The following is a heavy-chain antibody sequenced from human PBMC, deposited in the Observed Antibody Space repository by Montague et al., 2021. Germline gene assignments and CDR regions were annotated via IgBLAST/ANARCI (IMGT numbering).Heavy chain of an antibody. V-gene: IGHV3-30*04. CDR3: AGDPSYYGSGSPNWFDP. D-gene: IGHD3-10*01. J-gene: IGHJ5*02. Sequence: SLRLSCAASGFNFNSSAMHWVRQAPGKGLEWVAIISYDGSNKYYADSVKGRFTVSRDNSKNTLFLQMNSLRPEDTAVYYCAGDPSYYGSGSPNWFDPWGQGTLVTVSS. CDR1: GFNFNSSA. CDR2: ISYDGSNK.